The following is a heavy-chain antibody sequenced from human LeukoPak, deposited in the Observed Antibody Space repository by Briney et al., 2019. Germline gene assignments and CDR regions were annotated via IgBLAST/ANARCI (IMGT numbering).Heavy chain of an antibody. V-gene: IGHV1-18*01. CDR3: ARVAPLLNYYGSGSYLEPLDY. D-gene: IGHD3-10*01. CDR2: ISAYNGNT. J-gene: IGHJ4*02. Sequence: ASVKVSCKASGYTFTSYGISWVRQAPGQGLEWMGWISAYNGNTNYAQKLQGRVTMTTDTSTSTAYMELRSLRSDDTAVYYCARVAPLLNYYGSGSYLEPLDYWGQGTLVTVSS. CDR1: GYTFTSYG.